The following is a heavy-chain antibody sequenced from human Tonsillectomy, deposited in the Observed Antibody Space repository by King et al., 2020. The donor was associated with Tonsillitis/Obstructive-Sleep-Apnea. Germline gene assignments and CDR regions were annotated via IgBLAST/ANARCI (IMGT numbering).Heavy chain of an antibody. Sequence: QLVQSGGGLVQPGGSLRLSCAASGFTFSSYWMSWVRHAPGKGLEGVANIKQDGSEKYYVVSVKGRFTISRDNAKNSLYLQMNSLRAEDTAVYYCARDHAYFDYWGQGTLVTVSS. V-gene: IGHV3-7*04. CDR3: ARDHAYFDY. CDR2: IKQDGSEK. CDR1: GFTFSSYW. J-gene: IGHJ4*02.